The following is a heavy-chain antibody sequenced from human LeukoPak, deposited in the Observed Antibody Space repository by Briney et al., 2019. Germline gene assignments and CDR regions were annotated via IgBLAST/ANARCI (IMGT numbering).Heavy chain of an antibody. V-gene: IGHV3-23*01. D-gene: IGHD3-3*01. CDR1: GFTFSSYA. CDR2: ISGSGGST. Sequence: GGSLRLSCAASGFTFSSYAMSWVRQAPGKGLEWVSAISGSGGSTYYADSVKGRFTISRDNSKNTLYLQMNSLRAGDTAVYYCAKVESPPMAFDIWGQGTMVTVSS. CDR3: AKVESPPMAFDI. J-gene: IGHJ3*02.